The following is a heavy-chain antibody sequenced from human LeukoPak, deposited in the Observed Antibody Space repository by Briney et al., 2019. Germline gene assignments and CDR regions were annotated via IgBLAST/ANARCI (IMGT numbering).Heavy chain of an antibody. V-gene: IGHV1-8*01. CDR2: MNPNSGNT. J-gene: IGHJ3*02. D-gene: IGHD5-24*01. CDR3: ARGSHVTRSGYNYDAFDI. CDR1: GYTFTSYD. Sequence: ASVKVSCKASGYTFTSYDINWVRQATGQGLEWMGWMNPNSGNTGYAQKFQGRVTMTRNTSISTAYMELSSLRSEDTAVYYCARGSHVTRSGYNYDAFDIWGQGTMVTVSS.